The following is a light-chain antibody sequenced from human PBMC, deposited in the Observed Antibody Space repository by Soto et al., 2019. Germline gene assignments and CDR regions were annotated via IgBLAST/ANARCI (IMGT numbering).Light chain of an antibody. Sequence: QSALTQPASVSGSPGQSTTISCSGTISDVGGNNYVSWYQHHPGKAPKVIIYEVRKWPSGVSNRFSGSKSGNTASLTISGLQAEDEADYYCSSYTSSGTGVFGGGTKLTGL. V-gene: IGLV2-14*01. CDR1: ISDVGGNNY. CDR3: SSYTSSGTGV. CDR2: EVR. J-gene: IGLJ3*02.